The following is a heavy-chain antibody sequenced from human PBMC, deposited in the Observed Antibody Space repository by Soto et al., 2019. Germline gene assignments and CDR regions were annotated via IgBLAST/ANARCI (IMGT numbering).Heavy chain of an antibody. Sequence: VRQAPGKGLEWVSCISSSGGSTYYADSVKGRFTISRDKAKNSLYLQMNSLRAGSTGVYYWISGIDYWAQGILLTVYS. CDR3: ISGIDY. J-gene: IGHJ4*02. D-gene: IGHD2-15*01. CDR2: ISSSGGST. V-gene: IGHV3-48*03.